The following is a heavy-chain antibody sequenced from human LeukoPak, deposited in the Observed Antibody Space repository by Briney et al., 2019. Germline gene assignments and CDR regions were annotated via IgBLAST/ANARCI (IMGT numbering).Heavy chain of an antibody. Sequence: GGSLRLSCAASGFTFSSYEMNWVRQAPGKGLEWVSYISSSGSTIYYADSVKGRFTISRDNAKNSLYLQMNSLRAEDTAVYYCARGGGVLYSSGSLRGGTDYWGQGTLVTVSS. J-gene: IGHJ4*02. CDR3: ARGGGVLYSSGSLRGGTDY. CDR1: GFTFSSYE. V-gene: IGHV3-48*03. CDR2: ISSSGSTI. D-gene: IGHD6-19*01.